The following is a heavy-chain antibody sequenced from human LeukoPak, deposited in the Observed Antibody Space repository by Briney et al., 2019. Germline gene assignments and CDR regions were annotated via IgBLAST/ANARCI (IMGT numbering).Heavy chain of an antibody. CDR2: ISGSGGST. D-gene: IGHD2-15*01. Sequence: GGSLRLSCAASGFTFSSYAMSWVRQAPGKGLEWVSAISGSGGSTYYADSVKGRFTISRDNSKNTLYLQMNSLRAEDTAVYYCAKDVWDIVVLVAAPVDYWGQGTLVTVSS. CDR1: GFTFSSYA. J-gene: IGHJ4*02. CDR3: AKDVWDIVVLVAAPVDY. V-gene: IGHV3-23*01.